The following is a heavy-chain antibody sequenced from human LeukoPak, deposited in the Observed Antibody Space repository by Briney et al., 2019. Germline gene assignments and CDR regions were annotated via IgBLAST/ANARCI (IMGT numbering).Heavy chain of an antibody. CDR3: ARGFGYSYGKRTFDY. D-gene: IGHD5-18*01. J-gene: IGHJ4*02. CDR2: IYHSGST. V-gene: IGHV4-38-2*01. Sequence: PSETLSLTCAVSGYSISSGYYWGWIRQPPGKGLGWIGSIYHSGSTYYNPSLKSRVTISVDTSKNQFSLKLSSVTAADTAVYYCARGFGYSYGKRTFDYWGQGTLVTVSS. CDR1: GYSISSGYY.